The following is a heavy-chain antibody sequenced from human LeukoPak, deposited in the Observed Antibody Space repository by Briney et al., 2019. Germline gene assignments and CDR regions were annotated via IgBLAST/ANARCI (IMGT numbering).Heavy chain of an antibody. CDR1: GFTVSSNY. Sequence: GGPLRLSCAASGFTVSSNYMTWVRQAPGKGLEWVSVIYSGGRTYYADSVKGRFTISRDNSKNTLYLDMNSLRAEDTAVYYCASRSAGDYVNTFDIWGQGAMVTVSS. CDR3: ASRSAGDYVNTFDI. CDR2: IYSGGRT. V-gene: IGHV3-53*01. D-gene: IGHD4-17*01. J-gene: IGHJ3*02.